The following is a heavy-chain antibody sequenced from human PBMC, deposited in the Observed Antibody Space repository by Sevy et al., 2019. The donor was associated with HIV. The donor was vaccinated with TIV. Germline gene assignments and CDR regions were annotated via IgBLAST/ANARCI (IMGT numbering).Heavy chain of an antibody. J-gene: IGHJ6*02. CDR1: GFTFSTYG. Sequence: GGSLRLSCAASGFTFSTYGMSWVRQAPGKGLEWVSGISGSGGTTYYADSVKGRFTISRDNSKNTLYLQMNSLRAEDTVVYYCAKDRITMIVAPDGMDVWGQGTTVTVSS. CDR3: AKDRITMIVAPDGMDV. V-gene: IGHV3-23*01. CDR2: ISGSGGTT. D-gene: IGHD3-22*01.